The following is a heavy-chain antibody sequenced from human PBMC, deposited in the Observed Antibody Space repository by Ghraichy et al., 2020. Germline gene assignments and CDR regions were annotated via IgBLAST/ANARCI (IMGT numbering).Heavy chain of an antibody. Sequence: GESLNISCAASGFTFSSYSMNWVRQAPGKGLEWVSSISSSSSYIYYADSVKGRFTISRDNAKNSLYLQMNSLRAEDTAVYYCARDRDGPDAFDIWGQGTMVTVSS. J-gene: IGHJ3*02. CDR2: ISSSSSYI. V-gene: IGHV3-21*01. CDR1: GFTFSSYS. D-gene: IGHD5-24*01. CDR3: ARDRDGPDAFDI.